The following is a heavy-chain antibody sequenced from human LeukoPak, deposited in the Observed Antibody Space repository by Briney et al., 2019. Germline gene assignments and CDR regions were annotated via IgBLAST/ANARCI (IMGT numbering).Heavy chain of an antibody. CDR2: ISGSGGST. V-gene: IGHV3-23*01. Sequence: GGSLRLSCAASGFTFSGYAMSWVRQAPGKGLEWVSAISGSGGSTYFAAPVKGRFTTSRDNSKDTLYLQMNNLRAEDTAVYYCASRIVGAANWGQGTLVTVSS. CDR1: GFTFSGYA. D-gene: IGHD1-26*01. CDR3: ASRIVGAAN. J-gene: IGHJ4*02.